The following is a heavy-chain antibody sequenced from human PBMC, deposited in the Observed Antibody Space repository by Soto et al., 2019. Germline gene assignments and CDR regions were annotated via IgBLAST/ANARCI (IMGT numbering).Heavy chain of an antibody. V-gene: IGHV1-69*01. CDR1: GGTFSSYA. D-gene: IGHD3-22*01. CDR3: ARDLTMIVVVINHYYYGMYV. J-gene: IGHJ6*02. Sequence: QVQLVQSGAEVKKPGSSVKVSCKASGGTFSSYAISWVRQAPGQGLEWMGGIIPIFGTANYAQKFQGRVTITADESTSTAYMELSSLRSEDTAVSYCARDLTMIVVVINHYYYGMYVWGQGTTVTVSS. CDR2: IIPIFGTA.